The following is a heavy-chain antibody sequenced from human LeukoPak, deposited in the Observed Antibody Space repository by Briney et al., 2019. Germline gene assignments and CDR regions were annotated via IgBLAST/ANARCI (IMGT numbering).Heavy chain of an antibody. CDR2: ISGSGGST. D-gene: IGHD6-13*01. CDR1: GFTFSSYA. V-gene: IGHV3-23*01. Sequence: GGSLRLSCAASGFTFSSYAMSWVRQAPGKGLEWVSAISGSGGSTYYADSVKGRFTIPRDNSKNTLYLQMNSLRAEDTAVYYCAKVGIAAWGVHYFDYWGQGTLVTVSS. J-gene: IGHJ4*02. CDR3: AKVGIAAWGVHYFDY.